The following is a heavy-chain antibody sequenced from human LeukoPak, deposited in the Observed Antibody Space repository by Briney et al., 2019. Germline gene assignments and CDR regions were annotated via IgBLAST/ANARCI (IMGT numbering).Heavy chain of an antibody. J-gene: IGHJ4*02. CDR2: FDPEDGET. Sequence: ASVKVSCKVSGYTLTELSMHWVRQAPEKGLEWMGGFDPEDGETNHAQKFQGRVTITADESTSTAYMELSSLRSEDTAVYYCAVGATKVRYFDYWGQGTLVTVSS. CDR3: AVGATKVRYFDY. CDR1: GYTLTELS. V-gene: IGHV1-24*01. D-gene: IGHD1-26*01.